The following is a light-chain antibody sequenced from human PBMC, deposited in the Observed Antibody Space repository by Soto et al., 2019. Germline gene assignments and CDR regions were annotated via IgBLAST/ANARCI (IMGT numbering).Light chain of an antibody. CDR1: KGIGIW. J-gene: IGKJ2*01. CDR3: QQASSFPYT. Sequence: DIQMTQSPSAVSASVGDRVTITCRASKGIGIWLGWYQQKPGKAPKFLIYAAFSLQSGVPSRFSVSGSRTDFTLTITNLQPEDSATYYCQQASSFPYTFGPGTRLELK. CDR2: AAF. V-gene: IGKV1-12*01.